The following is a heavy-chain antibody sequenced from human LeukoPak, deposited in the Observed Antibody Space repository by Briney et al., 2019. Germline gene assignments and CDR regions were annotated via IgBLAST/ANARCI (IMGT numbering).Heavy chain of an antibody. J-gene: IGHJ4*02. V-gene: IGHV4-59*01. Sequence: SETLSLTCTVSGGSISNYYYWTWIRQPPGKGLECIGYVYYTGSTNFNPSLKSRVTMSLDTSRNHFSLKLTSLTAADTAVYYCARGAMATTPFFDYWGQGTLVTVSS. CDR3: ARGAMATTPFFDY. CDR2: VYYTGST. D-gene: IGHD5-24*01. CDR1: GGSISNYY.